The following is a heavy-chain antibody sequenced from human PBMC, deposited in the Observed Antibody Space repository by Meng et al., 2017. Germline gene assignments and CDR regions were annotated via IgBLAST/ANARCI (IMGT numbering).Heavy chain of an antibody. CDR3: ARGGGGYYDSSGYYYGDY. J-gene: IGHJ4*02. V-gene: IGHV3-69-1*02. CDR1: GFTFSVYY. D-gene: IGHD3-22*01. CDR2: ISSSSTI. Sequence: GGSLRLSCAASGFTFSVYYMNWVRQAPGKGLEWVSSISSSSTIYYADSVKGRFTISRDNAKNSLYLQMNSLRAEDTAVYYCARGGGGYYDSSGYYYGDYWGQGTLVTVSS.